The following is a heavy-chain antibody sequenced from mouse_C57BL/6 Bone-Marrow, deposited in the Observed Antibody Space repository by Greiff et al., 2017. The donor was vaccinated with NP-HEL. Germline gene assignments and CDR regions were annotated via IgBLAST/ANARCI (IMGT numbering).Heavy chain of an antibody. V-gene: IGHV5-2*01. CDR1: EYEFPSHD. CDR2: INSDGGST. CDR3: ASLDAFYAMDY. Sequence: DVMLVESGGGLVQPGESLKLSCESNEYEFPSHDMSWVRKTPEKRLELVAAINSDGGSTYYPDTMERRFIISRDNTKKTLYLQMSSLRSEDTALYYCASLDAFYAMDYWGKGTSVTVSS. J-gene: IGHJ4*01. D-gene: IGHD2-3*01.